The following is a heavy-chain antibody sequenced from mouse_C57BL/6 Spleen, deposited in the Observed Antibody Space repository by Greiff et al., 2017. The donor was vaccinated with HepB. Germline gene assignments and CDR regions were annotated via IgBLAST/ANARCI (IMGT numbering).Heavy chain of an antibody. CDR2: IDPETGGT. J-gene: IGHJ2*01. Sequence: QVQLKESGAELVRPGASVTLSCKASGYTFTDYEMHWVKQTPVHGLEWIGAIDPETGGTAYNQKFKGKAILTADKSSSTAYMELRSLTSEDSAVYYCTRETADYFDYWGQGTTLTVSS. CDR3: TRETADYFDY. V-gene: IGHV1-15*01. CDR1: GYTFTDYE. D-gene: IGHD3-2*01.